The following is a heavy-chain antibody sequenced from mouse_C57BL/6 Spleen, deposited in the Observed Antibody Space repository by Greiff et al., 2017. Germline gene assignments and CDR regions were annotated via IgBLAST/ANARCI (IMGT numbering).Heavy chain of an antibody. CDR3: MDSSGYYAMDY. J-gene: IGHJ4*01. CDR1: GYTFTDYE. Sequence: QVQLKESGAELVRPGASVTLSCKASGYTFTDYEMHWVKQTPVHGLEWIGAIDPETGGTAYNQKFKGKAILTADKSSSTAYMELRSLTSEDSAVYYCMDSSGYYAMDYWGQGTSVTVSS. CDR2: IDPETGGT. D-gene: IGHD3-2*02. V-gene: IGHV1-15*01.